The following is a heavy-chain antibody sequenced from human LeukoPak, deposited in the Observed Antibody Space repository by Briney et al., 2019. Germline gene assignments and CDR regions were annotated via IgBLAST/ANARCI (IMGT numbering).Heavy chain of an antibody. Sequence: PGGSLRLSCAASGFTFSSYEMNWVRQAPRKGLEWVSYIGSSGTTIYYADSVKGRFTISRDNDKNSLYLQMNSLRAEDTAVYYCVGDDYGDYVYWGQGTLVTVSS. CDR3: VGDDYGDYVY. CDR1: GFTFSSYE. D-gene: IGHD4-17*01. J-gene: IGHJ4*02. V-gene: IGHV3-48*03. CDR2: IGSSGTTI.